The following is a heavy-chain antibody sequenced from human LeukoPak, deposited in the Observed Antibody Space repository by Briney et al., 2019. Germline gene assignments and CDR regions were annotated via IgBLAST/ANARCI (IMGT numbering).Heavy chain of an antibody. Sequence: SETLSLTCTVSGGSISSYYWSWIRQPAGKGMEWIGRIYTSGNTNYNPSLKSRVTMSVDTSRNQFSLKLSSVTAADTAVYYCARTAAVYSSGWYLYYFDYWGQGTLVTVSS. CDR3: ARTAAVYSSGWYLYYFDY. CDR1: GGSISSYY. J-gene: IGHJ4*02. V-gene: IGHV4-4*07. CDR2: IYTSGNT. D-gene: IGHD6-19*01.